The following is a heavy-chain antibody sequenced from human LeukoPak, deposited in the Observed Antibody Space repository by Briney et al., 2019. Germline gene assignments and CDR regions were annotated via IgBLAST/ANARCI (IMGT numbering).Heavy chain of an antibody. CDR2: ILGSGDST. V-gene: IGHV3-23*01. Sequence: GGSLRLSCAASGFTFSSYAMSWVRQAPGKGLEWISAILGSGDSTYYADSVKGRFTISRDNSKNTLYLQMNSLRAEDTAVYYCAKEGRYFDWLRYYYYYGMDVWGQGTTVTVSS. CDR1: GFTFSSYA. J-gene: IGHJ6*02. D-gene: IGHD3-9*01. CDR3: AKEGRYFDWLRYYYYYGMDV.